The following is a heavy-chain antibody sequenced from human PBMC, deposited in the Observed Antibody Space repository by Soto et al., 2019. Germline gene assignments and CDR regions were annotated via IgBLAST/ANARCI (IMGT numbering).Heavy chain of an antibody. CDR2: IYSSGST. CDR3: AREDAARIERWFDA. J-gene: IGHJ5*02. CDR1: GGSTISASYS. D-gene: IGHD6-6*01. V-gene: IGHV4-31*11. Sequence: SETLSLTCAVSGGSTISASYSWNWIRQSPGRGLEWIGHIYSSGSTYYNPSLKSRVSISVDTSNNQFSLKLTSVTVADTAVYFCAREDAARIERWFDAWGQGILVTVSS.